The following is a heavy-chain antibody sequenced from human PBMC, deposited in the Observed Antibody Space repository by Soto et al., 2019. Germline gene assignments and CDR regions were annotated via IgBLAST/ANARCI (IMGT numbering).Heavy chain of an antibody. CDR1: GYNFTNYW. V-gene: IGHV5-51*01. Sequence: GESLKISCKGSGYNFTNYWIGWVRQMPGKGLEWMGIIYPGDSDTRYSPSFQGQVTIPADKSISAAYLQWSSLKASDTAMYYCARQEGAPVLFYYGMDVWGQGTTVTVSS. J-gene: IGHJ6*02. CDR2: IYPGDSDT. CDR3: ARQEGAPVLFYYGMDV. D-gene: IGHD1-26*01.